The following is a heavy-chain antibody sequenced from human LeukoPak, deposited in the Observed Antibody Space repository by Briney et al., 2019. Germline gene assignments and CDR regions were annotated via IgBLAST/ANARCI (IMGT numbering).Heavy chain of an antibody. J-gene: IGHJ5*02. CDR2: ISDSGNT. Sequence: KASETLSLTCTVSGGSISSRNYYWGWIRQPPGEGLEWIGKISDSGNTYYSPSLKSRVTISVDTSKNQFSLKLSSVTAADTAVYYCARQDTDSYGYALTLDWFDPWGQGTLVTVSS. CDR1: GGSISSRNYY. CDR3: ARQDTDSYGYALTLDWFDP. D-gene: IGHD5-18*01. V-gene: IGHV4-39*01.